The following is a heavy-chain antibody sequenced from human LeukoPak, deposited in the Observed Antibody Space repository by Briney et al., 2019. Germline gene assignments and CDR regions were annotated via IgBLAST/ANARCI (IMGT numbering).Heavy chain of an antibody. V-gene: IGHV1-3*01. J-gene: IGHJ4*02. Sequence: GRSLRLSCAASGFTFSSYAMHWVRQAPGQRLEWMGWINAGNGNTKYSLKFQGRVTITRDTSASTAYMELSSLRSEDTAVYYCARDPYGDYGFDYWGQGTLVTVSS. D-gene: IGHD4-17*01. CDR1: GFTFSSYA. CDR2: INAGNGNT. CDR3: ARDPYGDYGFDY.